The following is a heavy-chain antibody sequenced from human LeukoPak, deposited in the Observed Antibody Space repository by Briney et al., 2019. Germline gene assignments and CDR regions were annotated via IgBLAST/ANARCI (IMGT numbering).Heavy chain of an antibody. CDR1: GGTFSSYA. V-gene: IGHV1-69*05. CDR3: ARVAVVVPAAKYYMDV. CDR2: IIPIFGTA. D-gene: IGHD2-2*01. J-gene: IGHJ6*03. Sequence: SVKVSCKASGGTFSSYAISWVRQAPGQGLEWMGGIIPIFGTANYAQKFQGRVTMTRDTSISTAYMELSRLRSDDTAVYYCARVAVVVPAAKYYMDVWGKGTTVTVSS.